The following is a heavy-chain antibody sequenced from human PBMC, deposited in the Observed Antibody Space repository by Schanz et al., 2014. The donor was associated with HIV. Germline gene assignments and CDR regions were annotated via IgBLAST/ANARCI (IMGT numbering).Heavy chain of an antibody. CDR1: EFIFSSYA. D-gene: IGHD2-15*01. Sequence: QVPLVESGGGVVQPGRSLRLSCAASEFIFSSYAMHWVRQAAGKGLEWVAVISNDGRNKNYADSVKGRFTISRDNSKNTLYLQMNSLRAEDTAVYYCARGGIWEWDQPDFDYWGQGTLVTVSS. V-gene: IGHV3-30*04. CDR2: ISNDGRNK. J-gene: IGHJ4*02. CDR3: ARGGIWEWDQPDFDY.